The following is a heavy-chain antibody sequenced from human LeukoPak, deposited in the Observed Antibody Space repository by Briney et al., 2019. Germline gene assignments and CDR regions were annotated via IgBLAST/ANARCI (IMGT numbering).Heavy chain of an antibody. CDR3: ARGIHGDYSLWYYFDY. CDR1: GYTFTCYY. D-gene: IGHD4-17*01. V-gene: IGHV1-2*02. J-gene: IGHJ4*02. Sequence: ASVKVSCKASGYTFTCYYMHWVRQAPGQGLEWMGWINPNSGGTNYAQKFQGRVTMTRDTSISTAYMELSRLRSDDTAVYYCARGIHGDYSLWYYFDYWGQGTLVTVSS. CDR2: INPNSGGT.